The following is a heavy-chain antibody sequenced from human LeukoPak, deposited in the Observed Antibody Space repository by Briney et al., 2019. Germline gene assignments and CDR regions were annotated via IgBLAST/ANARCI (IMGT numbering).Heavy chain of an antibody. CDR2: ISAYNGNT. D-gene: IGHD2-2*01. CDR3: ARGYCSSTSCPYGMDV. V-gene: IGHV1-18*01. Sequence: ASVKVSCKASGYTFTSYGISWVRQAPGQGLEWMGWISAYNGNTNYAQKLQGRVTMTTDTSTSTAYMELMSLRSDDTAVYYCARGYCSSTSCPYGMDVWGQGTTVTVSS. CDR1: GYTFTSYG. J-gene: IGHJ6*02.